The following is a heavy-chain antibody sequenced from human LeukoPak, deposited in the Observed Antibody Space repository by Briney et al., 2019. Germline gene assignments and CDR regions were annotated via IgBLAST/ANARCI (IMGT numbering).Heavy chain of an antibody. CDR2: IIPILGIA. V-gene: IGHV1-69*04. J-gene: IGHJ5*02. CDR1: GGTFSSYA. D-gene: IGHD3-22*01. Sequence: SVKVSCKASGGTFSSYAIRWVRQAPGQGLAWMGRIIPILGIANYAQKFQGRVTITADKSTSTAYMELSSLRSEDTAVYYCARDNYDSSGYYNQDNWFDPWGQGTLVTVSS. CDR3: ARDNYDSSGYYNQDNWFDP.